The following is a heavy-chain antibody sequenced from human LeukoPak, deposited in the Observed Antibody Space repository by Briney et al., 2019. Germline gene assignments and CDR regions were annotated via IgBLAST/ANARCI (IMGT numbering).Heavy chain of an antibody. CDR2: ISYDGSNK. Sequence: GRSLRLSCAASGFTFSSYGMHWVRQAPGKGLEWVAVISYDGSNKYYADSVKGRFTISRDNSKNTLYLQMNSLRAEDTAVYYCAKDPSTVTSEYFQHWGQGTLVTVSS. D-gene: IGHD4-17*01. CDR1: GFTFSSYG. V-gene: IGHV3-30*18. CDR3: AKDPSTVTSEYFQH. J-gene: IGHJ1*01.